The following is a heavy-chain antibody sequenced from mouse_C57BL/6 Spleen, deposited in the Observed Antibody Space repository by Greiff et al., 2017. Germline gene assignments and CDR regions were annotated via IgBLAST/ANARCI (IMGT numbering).Heavy chain of an antibody. CDR2: ILPGSGST. Sequence: VQLVESGAELMKPGASVKLSCKATGYTFTGYWIEWVKQRPGHGLEWIGEILPGSGSTNYNEKFKGKATFTADTSSNTAYMQLSSLTTEDSAIYYCARRGGVYYGNYEAMDYWGQGTSVTVSS. J-gene: IGHJ4*01. V-gene: IGHV1-9*01. CDR3: ARRGGVYYGNYEAMDY. D-gene: IGHD2-1*01. CDR1: GYTFTGYW.